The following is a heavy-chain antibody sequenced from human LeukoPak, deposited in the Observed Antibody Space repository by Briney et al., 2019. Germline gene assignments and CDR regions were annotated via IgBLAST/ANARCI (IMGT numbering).Heavy chain of an antibody. Sequence: PSETLSLTCAVYGGSFSGYYWSWIRQPPGKGLEWIGEINHSGSTNYNPSLKSRVTISVDTSKNHFSLKLSSVTAADTAVYYCASGTPGEYYDSSGYYYWGQGTLVTVSS. D-gene: IGHD3-22*01. V-gene: IGHV4-34*01. CDR2: INHSGST. J-gene: IGHJ4*02. CDR1: GGSFSGYY. CDR3: ASGTPGEYYDSSGYYY.